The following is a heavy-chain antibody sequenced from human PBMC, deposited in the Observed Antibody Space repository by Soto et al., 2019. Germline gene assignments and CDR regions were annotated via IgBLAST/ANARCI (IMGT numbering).Heavy chain of an antibody. CDR2: ISGSGGST. J-gene: IGHJ4*02. CDR1: GFTFSSYA. CDR3: AKGSTMIVVVIHFDY. Sequence: GGSLRLSCAASGFTFSSYAMSWVRQAPGKGLEWVSAISGSGGSTYYADSVKGRFTISGDNSKNTLYLQMNSLRAEDTAVYYCAKGSTMIVVVIHFDYWGQGTLVTVSS. V-gene: IGHV3-23*01. D-gene: IGHD3-22*01.